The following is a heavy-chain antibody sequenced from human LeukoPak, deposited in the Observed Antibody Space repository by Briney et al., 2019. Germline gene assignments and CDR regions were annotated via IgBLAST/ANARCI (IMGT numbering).Heavy chain of an antibody. CDR1: GYTFTSYD. J-gene: IGHJ4*02. Sequence: ASVKVSCKASGYTFTSYDINWVRQATGQGLEWMGWMNPNSGNTGYAQKFQGRVTMTRSTSISTAYMELSSLRSEDTAVYYCARVDRSGYSYGYSIDHWGQGTLVTVSS. CDR3: ARVDRSGYSYGYSIDH. D-gene: IGHD5-18*01. CDR2: MNPNSGNT. V-gene: IGHV1-8*01.